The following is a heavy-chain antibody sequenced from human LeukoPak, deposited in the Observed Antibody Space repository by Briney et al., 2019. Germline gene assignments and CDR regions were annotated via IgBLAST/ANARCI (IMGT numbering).Heavy chain of an antibody. CDR2: IKRDGSQK. Sequence: GGSLRLSCAAPGFSFSSNWMGWVRQAPGKGLEWVAHIKRDGSQKYYLDSVKGRFTISRDNAKNSLYLQMNSLRVEDTAIYYCARLGLEVGGPNWFDPWGQGTLVTVSS. CDR1: GFSFSSNW. D-gene: IGHD1-1*01. V-gene: IGHV3-7*01. CDR3: ARLGLEVGGPNWFDP. J-gene: IGHJ5*02.